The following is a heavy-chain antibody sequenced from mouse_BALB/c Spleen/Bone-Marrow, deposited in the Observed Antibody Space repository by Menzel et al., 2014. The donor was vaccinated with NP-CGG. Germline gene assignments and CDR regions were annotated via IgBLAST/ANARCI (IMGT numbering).Heavy chain of an antibody. CDR1: GFSLTSYD. V-gene: IGHV2-9-2*01. Sequence: VKLMDSGPGRVAPSPSLSITCTISGFSLTSYDISWIRQPPGKGLEWLGVIWTGGGTNYNSAFMPRLSISKDNSKSXVLLKMNSLQTDDTAIYYCVREKGFAYWGQGTLVTVSA. CDR3: VREKGFAY. J-gene: IGHJ3*01. CDR2: IWTGGGT.